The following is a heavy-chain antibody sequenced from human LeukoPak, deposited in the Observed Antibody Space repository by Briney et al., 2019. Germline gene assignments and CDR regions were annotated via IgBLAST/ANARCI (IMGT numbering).Heavy chain of an antibody. CDR3: ARVRRYCSSTGCYNWFDP. J-gene: IGHJ5*02. CDR2: INPNSGGT. Sequence: ASVKVSCKASGYTVTGYYMHWVRQAPGQGLEWMGWINPNSGGTNYAQKFQGRVTMTRDTSISTAYMELSRLRSDDTAVYYCARVRRYCSSTGCYNWFDPWGQGTLVTVSS. CDR1: GYTVTGYY. D-gene: IGHD2-2*01. V-gene: IGHV1-2*02.